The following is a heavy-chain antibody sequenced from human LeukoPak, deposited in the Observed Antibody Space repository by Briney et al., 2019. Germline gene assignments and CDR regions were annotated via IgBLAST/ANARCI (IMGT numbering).Heavy chain of an antibody. D-gene: IGHD3-3*01. CDR2: ICTSGST. Sequence: PSETLSLTCTVSGGSISSYYWSWIRQPAGKGLEWIGRICTSGSTNYNPSLKSRVTMSVDTSKNQFSLKLSSVTAADTAVYYCARDSKRFLEWPYYYYYYYMDVWGKGTTVTVSS. J-gene: IGHJ6*03. CDR1: GGSISSYY. CDR3: ARDSKRFLEWPYYYYYYYMDV. V-gene: IGHV4-4*07.